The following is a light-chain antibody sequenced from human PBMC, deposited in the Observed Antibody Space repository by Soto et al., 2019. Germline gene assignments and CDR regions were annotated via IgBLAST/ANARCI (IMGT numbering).Light chain of an antibody. CDR3: AAWDGSLNVVL. CDR2: STN. J-gene: IGLJ2*01. Sequence: QSALTQPPSASGTPGQRVTISCSGSSSNIGSNTVNWYQQLPGSAPKLLMYSTNQRPSGVPDRFSGSKSGTSASLAISGLQSEDEDDYYCAAWDGSLNVVLFGGGTKVTVL. CDR1: SSNIGSNT. V-gene: IGLV1-44*01.